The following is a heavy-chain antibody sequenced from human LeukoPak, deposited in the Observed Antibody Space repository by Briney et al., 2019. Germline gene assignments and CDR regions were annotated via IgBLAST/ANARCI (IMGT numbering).Heavy chain of an antibody. J-gene: IGHJ4*02. Sequence: GGSLRLSCAASGFTFSSYGMHWVRQAPGKGLEWVAVIWYDGSNKYYADSVKGRFTISRDNSKNTLYLQMNSLRAEDTAVYYCARDLTTMTTHPYFDYWGQGTLVTVSS. CDR1: GFTFSSYG. CDR2: IWYDGSNK. CDR3: ARDLTTMTTHPYFDY. D-gene: IGHD4-17*01. V-gene: IGHV3-33*01.